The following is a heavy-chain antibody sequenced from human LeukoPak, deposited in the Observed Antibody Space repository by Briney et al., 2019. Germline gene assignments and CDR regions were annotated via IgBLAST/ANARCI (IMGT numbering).Heavy chain of an antibody. Sequence: PGGSLRLSCAASGFTFSSYAMHWVRQAPGKGLEWVAVISYDGSNKYYADSVKGRFTISRDNSKNTLYLQMNSLRAEDAAVYYCARDLPLGARDSSGYYYWGQGTLVTVSS. CDR1: GFTFSSYA. CDR3: ARDLPLGARDSSGYYY. D-gene: IGHD3-22*01. J-gene: IGHJ4*02. V-gene: IGHV3-30*04. CDR2: ISYDGSNK.